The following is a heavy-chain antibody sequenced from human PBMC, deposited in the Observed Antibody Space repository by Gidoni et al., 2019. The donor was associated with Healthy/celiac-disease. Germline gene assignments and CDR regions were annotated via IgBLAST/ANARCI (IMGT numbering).Heavy chain of an antibody. Sequence: EVQLVESGGGLVQPGGSLRLACAASGFTFSSYWMSWVRQAPGKGLGWVATIKQEGSEKYYVDSVKGRFTISRDNAKNSLYLQMNSLRAEDTAVYYCARAPGGATFFDYWGQGTLVTVSS. CDR3: ARAPGGATFFDY. J-gene: IGHJ4*02. D-gene: IGHD1-26*01. CDR1: GFTFSSYW. CDR2: IKQEGSEK. V-gene: IGHV3-7*03.